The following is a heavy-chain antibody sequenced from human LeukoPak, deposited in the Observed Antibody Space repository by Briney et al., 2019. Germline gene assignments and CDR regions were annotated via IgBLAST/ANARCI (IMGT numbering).Heavy chain of an antibody. CDR2: SHYSGRA. V-gene: IGHV4-59*08. CDR3: ARRATDGPPYYLDY. Sequence: SETLSLTCTVSGASIRNYYWTWIRQPPGEELEWIGYSHYSGRANYNPSLESRVSISGDTSKNQFSLKLTSVTAADTAVYYCARRATDGPPYYLDYWGLGMLVTVSS. J-gene: IGHJ4*02. CDR1: GASIRNYY. D-gene: IGHD2-8*01.